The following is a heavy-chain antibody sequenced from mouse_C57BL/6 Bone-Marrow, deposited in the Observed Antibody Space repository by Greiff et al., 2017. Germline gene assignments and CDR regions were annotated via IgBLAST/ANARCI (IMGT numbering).Heavy chain of an antibody. Sequence: EVMLVESGGGLVQPGGSMKLSCVASGFTFSNYWMNWVRQSPEKGLEWVAQIRLKSDNYATHYAESVKGRFTISRDDSKSSVYLQMNNLRAEDTGIYYFTDYYYGSSLFAYWGQGTLVTVSA. J-gene: IGHJ3*01. D-gene: IGHD1-1*01. CDR3: TDYYYGSSLFAY. V-gene: IGHV6-3*01. CDR2: IRLKSDNYAT. CDR1: GFTFSNYW.